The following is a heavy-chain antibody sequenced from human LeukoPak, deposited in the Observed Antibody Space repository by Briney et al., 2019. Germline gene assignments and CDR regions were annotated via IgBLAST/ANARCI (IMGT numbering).Heavy chain of an antibody. CDR2: ISYDGSNK. D-gene: IGHD3-22*01. CDR3: ARGGPLYYYDSSGYYSY. CDR1: GFTFSSSA. Sequence: GGSLRLSCAASGFTFSSSAMHWVRLAPGKGLEWVAVISYDGSNKYYADSVKGRFTISRDNSKNTLYPQMNSLRAEDTAVYYCARGGPLYYYDSSGYYSYWGQGTLVTVSS. J-gene: IGHJ4*02. V-gene: IGHV3-30-3*01.